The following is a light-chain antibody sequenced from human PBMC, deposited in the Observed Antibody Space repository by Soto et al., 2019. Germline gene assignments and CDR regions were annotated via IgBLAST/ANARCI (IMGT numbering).Light chain of an antibody. CDR1: QSVNNN. J-gene: IGKJ4*01. V-gene: IGKV3-15*01. CDR3: QQYSKWPLT. CDR2: FAS. Sequence: EIVMTQSPATLSVSPGEKATLSCRASQSVNNNLAWYQQKPGQAPRLLIYFASTRATGIPARFSGSGSGTEFSLTISSPQSEDFAVYYCQQYSKWPLTFGGGTKVETK.